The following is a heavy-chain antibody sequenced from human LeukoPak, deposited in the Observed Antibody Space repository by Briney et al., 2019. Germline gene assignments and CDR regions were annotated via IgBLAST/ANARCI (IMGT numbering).Heavy chain of an antibody. CDR3: AKESYYDSSSFDY. V-gene: IGHV4-61*02. D-gene: IGHD3-22*01. J-gene: IGHJ4*02. CDR2: IYTSGST. Sequence: SQTQSLTCTVSGGSISSGSYYWSWIRQPAGKGLEWIGRIYTSGSTNYNPSLKSRVTISVDTSKNQFSLKLSSVTAADTAVYYCAKESYYDSSSFDYWGQGTLVTVSS. CDR1: GGSISSGSYY.